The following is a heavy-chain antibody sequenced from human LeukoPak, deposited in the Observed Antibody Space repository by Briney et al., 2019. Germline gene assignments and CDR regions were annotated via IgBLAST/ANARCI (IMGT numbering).Heavy chain of an antibody. V-gene: IGHV1-2*02. CDR3: ARWDNEYSSSSHAFDI. CDR1: GYTFTGYY. Sequence: GASVKVSCKASGYTFTGYYMHWVRQAPGQGLVWMGWINPNSGGTNYAQKFQGRVTMTRDTSISTAYMELSRLRSDDTAVYYCARWDNEYSSSSHAFDIWGQGTMVTVSS. D-gene: IGHD6-6*01. CDR2: INPNSGGT. J-gene: IGHJ3*02.